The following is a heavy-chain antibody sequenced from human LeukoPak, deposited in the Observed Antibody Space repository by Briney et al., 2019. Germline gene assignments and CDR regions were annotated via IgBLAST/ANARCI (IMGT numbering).Heavy chain of an antibody. CDR2: IYYSGST. CDR1: GGSIRSSYYY. CDR3: ARARDCSSTSCYILGDY. J-gene: IGHJ4*02. V-gene: IGHV4-61*01. D-gene: IGHD2-2*02. Sequence: SETLSLTCTVSGGSIRSSYYYWSWIRQPPGKGLEWIGYIYYSGSTNYNPSLKSRVTISVDTSKNQFSLKLSSVTAADTAVYYCARARDCSSTSCYILGDYWGQGTLVTVSS.